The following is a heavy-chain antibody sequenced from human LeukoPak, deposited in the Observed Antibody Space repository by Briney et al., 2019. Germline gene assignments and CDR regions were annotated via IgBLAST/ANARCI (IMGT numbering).Heavy chain of an antibody. D-gene: IGHD3-9*01. J-gene: IGHJ4*02. CDR2: IISDGGRNRGTT. Sequence: GGSLRLSCAASGFTFSSYTMYWLRQAPGKGLEFVSSIISDGGRNRGTTNYANSVKGRFTISRDNSKNTLYLQMGSLRADDTAVYFCARFDTLTWGTFDYWGQGNLVAVSS. V-gene: IGHV3-64*01. CDR3: ARFDTLTWGTFDY. CDR1: GFTFSSYT.